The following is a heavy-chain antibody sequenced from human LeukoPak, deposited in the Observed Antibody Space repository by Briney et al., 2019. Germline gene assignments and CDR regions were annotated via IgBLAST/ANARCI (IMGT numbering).Heavy chain of an antibody. V-gene: IGHV3-7*03. CDR1: GFTFRNYW. J-gene: IGHJ4*02. D-gene: IGHD6-13*01. CDR2: INEGGNEK. CDR3: ARHPNSNWDY. Sequence: GGSLRLSCAASGFTFRNYWMSWVRQVPGKGLEWVVNINEGGNEKNYVDSVKGRFTASRDNAQNSLCLQMNSLRVEDTAVYYCARHPNSNWDYWGQGTLVTVSS.